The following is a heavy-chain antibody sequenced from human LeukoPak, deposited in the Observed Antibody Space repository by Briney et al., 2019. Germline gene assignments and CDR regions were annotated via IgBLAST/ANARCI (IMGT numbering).Heavy chain of an antibody. V-gene: IGHV1-46*01. CDR3: ARTISGWLDY. CDR2: INPSGGST. CDR1: GYSFTTYY. Sequence: ASVKVSCKASGYSFTTYYMHWVRQAPGQGLEWMGIINPSGGSTSYTQNFQGRVTMTSGMSTSTVYMELSSLRSEDTAVYYCARTISGWLDYWGQGTLITVSA. J-gene: IGHJ4*02. D-gene: IGHD6-19*01.